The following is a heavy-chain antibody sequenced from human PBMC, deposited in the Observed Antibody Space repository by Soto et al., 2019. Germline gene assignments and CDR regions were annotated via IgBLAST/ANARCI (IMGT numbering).Heavy chain of an antibody. CDR1: GHPLTSPY. CDR3: ASGHWRVVACSTFDD. J-gene: IGHJ4*01. D-gene: IGHD2-2*01. CDR2: INPIPGGT. V-gene: IGHV1-46*01. Sequence: ASVNVSSQASGHPLTSPYMHCLRKAPGQGSQWMGLINPIPGGTSYAQKLQGRVTISVDTSNNQCYLKLTSLPAADSAVYYCASGHWRVVACSTFDDCGHGTLVTAPQ.